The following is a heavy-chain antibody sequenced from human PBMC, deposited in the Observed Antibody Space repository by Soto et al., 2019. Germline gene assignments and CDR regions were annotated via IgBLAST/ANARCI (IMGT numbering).Heavy chain of an antibody. CDR2: TYYRSKWYN. J-gene: IGHJ6*02. CDR3: ARDRLMATAGTARHYFGLDV. Sequence: SQTLSLTCAISGDSVSSNSAAWNWIRQSPSRGLEWLGRTYYRSKWYNDYAVSVKSRITINPDTSKNQFSLNLSSVTAADMAVYYCARDRLMATAGTARHYFGLDVWGQGTTVTVSS. V-gene: IGHV6-1*01. CDR1: GDSVSSNSAA. D-gene: IGHD5-18*01.